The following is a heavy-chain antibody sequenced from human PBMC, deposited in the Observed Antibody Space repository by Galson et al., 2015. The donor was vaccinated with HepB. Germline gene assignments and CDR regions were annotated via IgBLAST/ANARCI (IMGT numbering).Heavy chain of an antibody. V-gene: IGHV3-7*03. D-gene: IGHD3-3*01. J-gene: IGHJ3*02. CDR3: ARYGGLVSTIFGNAFDI. CDR2: IKQDGSEK. Sequence: SLRLSCAASGFTFSSYWMSWVRQAPGKGLEWVANIKQDGSEKYYVDSVKGRFTISRGNAKNSLYLQMNSLRAEDTAVYYCARYGGLVSTIFGNAFDIWGQGTMVTVSS. CDR1: GFTFSSYW.